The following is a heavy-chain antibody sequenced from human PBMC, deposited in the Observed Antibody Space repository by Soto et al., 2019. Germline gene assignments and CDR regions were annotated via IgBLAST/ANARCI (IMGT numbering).Heavy chain of an antibody. CDR1: GGSISSSSYY. Sequence: QLQLQESGPGLVKPSETLSLTCTVSGGSISSSSYYWGWIRQPPGKGLEWIGSIYYSGSTYYNPSLKSRVTISVDTSKNQFSLKLSSVTAADTAVYYCARHSGYDLPWFDPWGQGTLVTVSS. CDR2: IYYSGST. D-gene: IGHD5-12*01. V-gene: IGHV4-39*01. CDR3: ARHSGYDLPWFDP. J-gene: IGHJ5*02.